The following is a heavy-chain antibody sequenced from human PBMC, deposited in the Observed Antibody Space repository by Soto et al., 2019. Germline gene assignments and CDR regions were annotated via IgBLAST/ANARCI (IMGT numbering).Heavy chain of an antibody. V-gene: IGHV5-10-1*03. J-gene: IGHJ5*02. CDR1: GFVFKDYW. D-gene: IGHD2-2*01. CDR3: ATIMPTAAFDP. Sequence: EVQLVQSGPELKKPGDSLRISCQGSGFVFKDYWIHWVRQVPGTGLEWMGRIDPDISYSLYDPAFQGHVTCSVDVSINTVYPRWDSLRASDTAIYYCATIMPTAAFDPWGPGTPVTVSS. CDR2: IDPDISYS.